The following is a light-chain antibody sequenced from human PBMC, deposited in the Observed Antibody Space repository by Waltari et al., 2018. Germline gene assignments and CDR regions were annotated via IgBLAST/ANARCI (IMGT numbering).Light chain of an antibody. CDR2: GAS. V-gene: IGKV3-15*01. CDR3: QQYTTRPLT. CDR1: QSVSSK. J-gene: IGKJ4*01. Sequence: EIVMTQSPGTLSVSPGEGATLSCRASQSVSSKVAWYQQRPGQAPMLLIFGASTRATGIPARFSGSESGTEFTLTISSLQSEDSGVYFCQQYTTRPLTFGGGTKVEI.